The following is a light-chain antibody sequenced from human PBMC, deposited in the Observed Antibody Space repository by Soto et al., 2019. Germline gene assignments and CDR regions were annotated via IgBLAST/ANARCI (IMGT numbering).Light chain of an antibody. J-gene: IGKJ2*01. CDR2: NAS. V-gene: IGKV1-5*03. Sequence: DIQMTQSPSTLSASVGDRVTIPCRASQSISSWLAWYQQKPGKAPNLLIYNASSLESGVPSRFSGSGSGTEFTLTISSLQPDDFATYYCQQYETHPYTFGQGTKLEIK. CDR1: QSISSW. CDR3: QQYETHPYT.